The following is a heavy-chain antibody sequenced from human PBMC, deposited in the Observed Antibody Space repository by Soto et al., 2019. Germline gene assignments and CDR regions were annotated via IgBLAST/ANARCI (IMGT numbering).Heavy chain of an antibody. J-gene: IGHJ4*02. CDR1: GFTFSSYS. V-gene: IGHV3-21*01. Sequence: GGSLRLSCAASGFTFSSYSMNWVRQAPGKGLEWVSSISSSSSYTYYADSVKGRFTISRDNAKNSLYLQMNSLGAEDTAVYYCASPRDYYDRSGYSGNWGQGTLVTVSS. D-gene: IGHD3-22*01. CDR3: ASPRDYYDRSGYSGN. CDR2: ISSSSSYT.